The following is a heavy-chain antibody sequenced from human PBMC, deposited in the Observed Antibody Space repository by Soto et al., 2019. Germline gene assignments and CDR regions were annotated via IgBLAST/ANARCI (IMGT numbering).Heavy chain of an antibody. CDR1: GYSFTSYW. Sequence: EVQLVQSGAEVKKPGESLRISCKGSGYSFTSYWISWVRQMPGKGLEWMGRIDPSDSYTNYSPSFQGHVTISADKPIXXAXXQWSSLKASDTAMYYCARTSMQSRGYSYGPGGMDVWGQGTTVTVSS. D-gene: IGHD5-18*01. CDR3: ARTSMQSRGYSYGPGGMDV. V-gene: IGHV5-10-1*01. J-gene: IGHJ6*02. CDR2: IDPSDSYT.